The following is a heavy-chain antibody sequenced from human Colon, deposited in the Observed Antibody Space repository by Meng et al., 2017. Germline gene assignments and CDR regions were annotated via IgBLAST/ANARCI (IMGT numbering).Heavy chain of an antibody. J-gene: IGHJ4*02. V-gene: IGHV3-30*04. CDR2: ISYDEKNR. CDR1: GFIFSYYA. Sequence: GESLKISCTASGFIFSYYAIHWVRQAPGKGLEWVAVISYDEKNRYYADSVKGRFTISRDNSKDTLYLEMNSLRPEDTAVYYCARGDNWNDLDYWGQGTRVTGSS. CDR3: ARGDNWNDLDY. D-gene: IGHD1-20*01.